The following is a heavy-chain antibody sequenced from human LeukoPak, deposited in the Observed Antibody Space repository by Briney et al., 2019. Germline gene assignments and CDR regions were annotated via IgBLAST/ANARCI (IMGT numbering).Heavy chain of an antibody. CDR1: GYTLTELS. J-gene: IGHJ4*02. CDR3: ASTNIVATTPLEY. CDR2: FDPEDGET. D-gene: IGHD5-12*01. V-gene: IGHV1-24*01. Sequence: ASVKVSCKVSGYTLTELSMHWVRQAPGKGLEWMGGFDPEDGETIYAQKFQGRVTMTEDTSTDTAYMELSSLRSDDTAVYYCASTNIVATTPLEYWGQGTLVTVSS.